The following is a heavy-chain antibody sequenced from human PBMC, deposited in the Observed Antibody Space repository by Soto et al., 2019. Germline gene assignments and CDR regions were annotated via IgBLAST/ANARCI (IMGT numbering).Heavy chain of an antibody. D-gene: IGHD3-22*01. V-gene: IGHV1-2*02. CDR2: INADTDDT. CDR3: ARDYFDRSGLYGMDL. J-gene: IGHJ6*02. CDR1: GYTFIDYY. Sequence: QLLQSGAEVRKPGASVKVSCKASGYTFIDYYMHWVRQAPGQGLEWMGWINADTDDTHYAQKFQGRLIMTRDTSINTVYMELSRLTSDDTAVYYCARDYFDRSGLYGMDLWGQGTTVTVSS.